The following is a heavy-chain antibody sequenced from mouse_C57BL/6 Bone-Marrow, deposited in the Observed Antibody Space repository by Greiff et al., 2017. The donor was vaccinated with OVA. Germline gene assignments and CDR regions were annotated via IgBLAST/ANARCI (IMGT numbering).Heavy chain of an antibody. CDR1: GYTFTSYG. J-gene: IGHJ2*01. CDR3: ARTSTFYYEGVDY. D-gene: IGHD1-1*01. V-gene: IGHV1-81*01. Sequence: QVHVKQSGAELARPGASVKLSCKASGYTFTSYGISWVKQRTGQGLEWIGEIYPRSGNTYYNEKFKGKATLTADKSSSTAYMELRSLTSEDSAVYFCARTSTFYYEGVDYWGQGTTLTVSS. CDR2: IYPRSGNT.